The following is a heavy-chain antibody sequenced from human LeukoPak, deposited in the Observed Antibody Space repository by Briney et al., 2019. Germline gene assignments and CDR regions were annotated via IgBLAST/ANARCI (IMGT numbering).Heavy chain of an antibody. CDR2: ISWNSGSI. D-gene: IGHD6-19*01. Sequence: PGGSLRLSCAASGFTFDDYAIHWVRHAPGKGLEWVSGISWNSGSIGYADSVKGRFTISRDNAKNSLYLQMNSLRAEDTALYYCAKEKRRLYSSGSYFDYWGQGTLVTVSS. CDR3: AKEKRRLYSSGSYFDY. V-gene: IGHV3-9*01. CDR1: GFTFDDYA. J-gene: IGHJ4*02.